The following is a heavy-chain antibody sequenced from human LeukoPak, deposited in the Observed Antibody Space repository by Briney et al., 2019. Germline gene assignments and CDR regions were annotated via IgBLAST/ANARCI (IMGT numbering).Heavy chain of an antibody. J-gene: IGHJ4*02. CDR2: INGNSGDT. Sequence: RASVKVSCKASGYTFSGYYMHWVRQAPGQGLQWMGWINGNSGDTNYAQEFQGRVTMTRDTSISTASMELRSLTSDDTAVYYCARDGTTDGFARGGRDNFYFWGQGTLVTVSS. CDR1: GYTFSGYY. D-gene: IGHD1-1*01. V-gene: IGHV1-2*02. CDR3: ARDGTTDGFARGGRDNFYF.